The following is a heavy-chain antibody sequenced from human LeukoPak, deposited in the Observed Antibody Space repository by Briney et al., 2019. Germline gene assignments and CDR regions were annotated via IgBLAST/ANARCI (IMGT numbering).Heavy chain of an antibody. CDR1: NYPLTTDYY. CDR3: GRAGFGTAYNRFYYYMDV. CDR2: IFHSGIA. V-gene: IGHV4-38-2*01. Sequence: PSETLSLTCAVSNYPLTTDYYWVWIRQPPGQGLEWIGQIFHSGIAHYNPSLKSRVTMSVDTSRSQFSVNLNSVTAPDTAVYFCGRAGFGTAYNRFYYYMDVWGKGTTVTVSS. J-gene: IGHJ6*03. D-gene: IGHD3-16*01.